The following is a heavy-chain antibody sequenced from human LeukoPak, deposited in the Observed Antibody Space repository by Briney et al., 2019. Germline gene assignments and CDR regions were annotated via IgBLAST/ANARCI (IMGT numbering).Heavy chain of an antibody. D-gene: IGHD5-18*01. J-gene: IGHJ6*02. CDR2: ISSSSSTI. Sequence: GGSLRLSCAASGFTFSSYSMNWVRQAPGKGLEWVSYISSSSSTIYYADSVKGRFTISRDNAKNSLYLQMNSLRAEDTAVYYCARDIQLWSKIPLNDYYYYYGMDVWGQGTTVTVSS. V-gene: IGHV3-48*04. CDR1: GFTFSSYS. CDR3: ARDIQLWSKIPLNDYYYYYGMDV.